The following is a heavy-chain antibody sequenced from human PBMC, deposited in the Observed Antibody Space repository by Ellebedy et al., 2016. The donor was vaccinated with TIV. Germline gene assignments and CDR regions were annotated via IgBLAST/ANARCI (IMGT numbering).Heavy chain of an antibody. CDR1: GFTFGDYA. J-gene: IGHJ6*02. CDR3: TRGAYSSSWYSWGMDV. D-gene: IGHD6-13*01. CDR2: IRSKAYGGTT. V-gene: IGHV3-49*03. Sequence: GGSLRLXXTASGFTFGDYAMSWFRQAPGKGLEWVGFIRSKAYGGTTEYAASVKGRFTISRDDSKSIAYLQMNSLKTEDTAVYYCTRGAYSSSWYSWGMDVWGQGTTVTVSS.